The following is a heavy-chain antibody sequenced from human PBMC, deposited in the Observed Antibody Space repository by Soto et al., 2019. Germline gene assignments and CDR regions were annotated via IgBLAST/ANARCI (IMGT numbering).Heavy chain of an antibody. CDR2: IYYSGST. CDR3: ARDQGLDNWNYAKRLYYYYYGMDV. V-gene: IGHV4-61*01. CDR1: GGSVSSGSYY. Sequence: SETLSLTCTVSGGSVSSGSYYWSWIRQPPGKGLEWIGYIYYSGSTNYNPSLKSRVTISVDTSKNQFSLKLSSVTAADTAVYYCARDQGLDNWNYAKRLYYYYYGMDVWGQGTTVTVSS. J-gene: IGHJ6*02. D-gene: IGHD1-7*01.